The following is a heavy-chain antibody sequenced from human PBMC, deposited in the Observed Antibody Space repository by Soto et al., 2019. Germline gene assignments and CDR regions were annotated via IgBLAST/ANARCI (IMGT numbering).Heavy chain of an antibody. CDR3: ARMIFGRTGEYYFDY. J-gene: IGHJ4*02. CDR1: GFSLSTSRMS. Sequence: SAPTLVNPTQTLTLTCTFSGFSLSTSRMSVAWIRQPPGKALEWLARIDWDDAKFFNTSLKTRLTVSKDTSKNQVVLALTNMDPVDSGTYYCARMIFGRTGEYYFDYWGQGILVTV. D-gene: IGHD3-3*01. V-gene: IGHV2-70*17. CDR2: IDWDDAK.